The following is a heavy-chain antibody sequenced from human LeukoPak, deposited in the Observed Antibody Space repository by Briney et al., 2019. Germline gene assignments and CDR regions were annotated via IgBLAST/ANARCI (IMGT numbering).Heavy chain of an antibody. D-gene: IGHD5-12*01. Sequence: GGSLRLSCAASGFTCSSDAMTWVRQAPGEGLEWVSTITGSDDTTYYADSVKGRFTISRDYSKNTVHLQLNNLRAEDTAMYYCAKGPQLYSGYHPDYWGQGTLVTVSS. CDR2: ITGSDDTT. CDR3: AKGPQLYSGYHPDY. CDR1: GFTCSSDA. V-gene: IGHV3-23*01. J-gene: IGHJ4*02.